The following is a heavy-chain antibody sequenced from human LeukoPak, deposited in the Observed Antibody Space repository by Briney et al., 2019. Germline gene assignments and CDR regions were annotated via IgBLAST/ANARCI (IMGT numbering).Heavy chain of an antibody. J-gene: IGHJ4*02. CDR3: VRQSRGNSVGFDY. V-gene: IGHV4-59*08. CDR2: IYYTGST. D-gene: IGHD4-23*01. Sequence: SETLSLTCSVSGGSISSYYWSWVRQPPGKGLEWIGYIYYTGSTNYNPSLKSRVTISVDTPKNQFSLKLTSVSAADTAIYYCVRQSRGNSVGFDYWGQGTLVTISS. CDR1: GGSISSYY.